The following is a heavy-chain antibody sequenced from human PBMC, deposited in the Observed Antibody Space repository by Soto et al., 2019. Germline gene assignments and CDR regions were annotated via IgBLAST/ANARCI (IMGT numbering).Heavy chain of an antibody. CDR1: GYTLTELS. CDR3: ATAPFVDVVATIRVFDY. D-gene: IGHD5-12*01. CDR2: FDPEDGET. V-gene: IGHV1-24*01. Sequence: ASVKVSCKVSGYTLTELSMHWVRQAPGKGLEWMGGFDPEDGETIYAQKFQGRVTMTEDTSTDTAYMELSSLRSEDTVVYYCATAPFVDVVATIRVFDYWGQGTLVTVSS. J-gene: IGHJ4*02.